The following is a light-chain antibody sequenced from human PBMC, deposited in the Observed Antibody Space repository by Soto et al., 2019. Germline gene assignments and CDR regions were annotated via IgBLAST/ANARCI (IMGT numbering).Light chain of an antibody. Sequence: DMQMNHNSSPLSGRVLEKVTITFRASQTISSWLAWYQQKPGKAPKLLIYKASTLKSGVPSRFSGRGSDTEFTLTISSLQPDDFATYYCQHYNRYSEEFGQGTKVDIK. V-gene: IGKV1-5*03. CDR2: KAS. CDR3: QHYNRYSEE. J-gene: IGKJ1*01. CDR1: QTISSW.